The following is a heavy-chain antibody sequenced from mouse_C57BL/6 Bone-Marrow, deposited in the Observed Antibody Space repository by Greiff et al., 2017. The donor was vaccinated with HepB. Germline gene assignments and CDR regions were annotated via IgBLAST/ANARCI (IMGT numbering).Heavy chain of an antibody. CDR2: IDPSDSYT. CDR1: GYTFTSYW. CDR3: ARLGTPYYFDY. V-gene: IGHV1-69*01. D-gene: IGHD2-14*01. Sequence: QVQLQQPGAELVMPGASVKLSCKASGYTFTSYWMHWVKQRPGQGLEWIGEIDPSDSYTNYNQKFKGKSTLTVDKSSSTAYMQISSLTSEDSAVYDCARLGTPYYFDYWGQGTTLTVSS. J-gene: IGHJ2*01.